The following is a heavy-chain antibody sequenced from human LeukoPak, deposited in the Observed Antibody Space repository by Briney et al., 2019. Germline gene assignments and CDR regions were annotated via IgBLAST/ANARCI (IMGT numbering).Heavy chain of an antibody. CDR3: ARGKSSGWYAVFDY. J-gene: IGHJ4*02. D-gene: IGHD6-19*01. Sequence: PGGSLRLSCAASGFTVSSNYMSWVRQAPGKGLEWVSVIYSGGSTYYADSVKGRFTISRHNSKNTLYLQKNSLRAEDTAVYYCARGKSSGWYAVFDYWGQGTLVTVSS. CDR2: IYSGGST. CDR1: GFTVSSNY. V-gene: IGHV3-53*04.